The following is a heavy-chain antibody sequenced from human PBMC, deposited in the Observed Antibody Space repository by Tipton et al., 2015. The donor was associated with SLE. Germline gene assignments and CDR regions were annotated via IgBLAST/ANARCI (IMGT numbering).Heavy chain of an antibody. D-gene: IGHD2-8*01. CDR3: ARRVSVSSYYYYYGMDV. CDR2: IKQDGSEK. J-gene: IGHJ6*02. V-gene: IGHV3-7*01. CDR1: GFTFSSYW. Sequence: SLRLSCAASGFTFSSYWMSWVRQAPGKGLEWVANIKQDGSEKYYVDSVKGRFTISRDNAKNSLYLQMNSLRAEDTAVYYCARRVSVSSYYYYYGMDVWGQGTTVTVSS.